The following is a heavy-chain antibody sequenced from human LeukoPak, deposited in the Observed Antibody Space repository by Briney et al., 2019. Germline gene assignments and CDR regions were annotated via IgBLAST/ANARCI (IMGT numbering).Heavy chain of an antibody. CDR1: GGSISSSSHY. V-gene: IGHV4-39*01. D-gene: IGHD6-13*01. CDR2: MYYRGST. CDR3: ARLDDPAARIAVGRSSTWSSRRGFDY. J-gene: IGHJ4*02. Sequence: SETLSLTCTVSGGSISSSSHYWGWIRQPPGKGLEWIGSMYYRGSTYHNPSLKSRVAISVDTSKNQFSLKLNSVTAADTAVYYCARLDDPAARIAVGRSSTWSSRRGFDYWGQGTLVTVSS.